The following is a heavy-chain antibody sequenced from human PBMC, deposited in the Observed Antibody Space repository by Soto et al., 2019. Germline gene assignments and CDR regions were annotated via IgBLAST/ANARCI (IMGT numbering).Heavy chain of an antibody. J-gene: IGHJ5*02. D-gene: IGHD1-1*01. CDR1: GVSISVDSW. V-gene: IGHV4-4*01. Sequence: PLRTLSLTCGVSGVSISVDSWWGWVRQTPGKGLEWIGEVSGSGYTRYNPSLKSRVSISVDKSRHHFSLNLTSLSAADTAVYFCARVLEGGPYNWFDPWGPGSLVTVSS. CDR3: ARVLEGGPYNWFDP. CDR2: VSGSGYT.